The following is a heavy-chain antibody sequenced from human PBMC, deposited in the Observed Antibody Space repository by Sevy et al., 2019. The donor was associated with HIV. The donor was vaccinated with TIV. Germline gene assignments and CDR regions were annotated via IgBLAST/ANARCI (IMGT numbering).Heavy chain of an antibody. CDR1: GGSFSNYF. J-gene: IGHJ3*02. V-gene: IGHV4-59*08. CDR2: IYYTGST. D-gene: IGHD1-26*01. Sequence: SETMSLTCTVSGGSFSNYFWSWIRQPPGKGLEWIWYIYYTGSTLYNPSLKSRVTISVGRSKNQFSLRLSSVTAADSAVYYCARHLLGADNAFDIWGQGTMVTVSS. CDR3: ARHLLGADNAFDI.